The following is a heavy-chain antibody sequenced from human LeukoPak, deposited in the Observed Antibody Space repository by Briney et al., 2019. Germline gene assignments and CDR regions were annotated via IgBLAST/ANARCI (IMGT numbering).Heavy chain of an antibody. J-gene: IGHJ4*02. CDR1: GFTFSSYG. V-gene: IGHV3-30*18. D-gene: IGHD1-26*01. Sequence: GGSLRLSCAASGFTFSSYGMHWVRQAPGEGLEWVAVISYDGSNKYYADSVKGRFTISRDNSKVTLYLQMTSLRPEDTAIYYCVKDPSGNYFYFDYWGQGTPVTVSS. CDR3: VKDPSGNYFYFDY. CDR2: ISYDGSNK.